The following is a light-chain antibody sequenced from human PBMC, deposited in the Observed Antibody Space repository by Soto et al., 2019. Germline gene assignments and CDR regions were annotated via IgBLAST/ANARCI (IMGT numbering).Light chain of an antibody. V-gene: IGKV1-5*01. CDR1: QSISSW. Sequence: DIQMTQSPSTLSASVGDRVTITCRASQSISSWLAWYQQKPGKAPKLLIYDASSLESGDPSRFSGSGSGTEFTLTIISLQPDDFATYYCQQYNSYSLTFGGGTKVEIK. J-gene: IGKJ4*01. CDR3: QQYNSYSLT. CDR2: DAS.